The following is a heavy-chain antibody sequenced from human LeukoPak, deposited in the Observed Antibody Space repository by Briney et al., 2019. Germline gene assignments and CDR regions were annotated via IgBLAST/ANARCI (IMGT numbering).Heavy chain of an antibody. V-gene: IGHV3-23*01. D-gene: IGHD3-22*01. CDR2: IGGSNGIT. CDR1: RFTFNSYA. Sequence: PGGSLRLSCAASRFTFNSYAMSWVRQAPGKGLEWVSVIGGSNGITFYVGSVKGRFTISRDNSKDTLYLQMNSLRAGDTAIYYCAKSSYYDSSGFYREYYFDYWGQGTLVPVSS. CDR3: AKSSYYDSSGFYREYYFDY. J-gene: IGHJ4*02.